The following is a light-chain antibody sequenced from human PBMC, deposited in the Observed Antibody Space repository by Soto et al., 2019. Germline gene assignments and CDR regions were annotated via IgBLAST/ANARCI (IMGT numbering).Light chain of an antibody. V-gene: IGLV2-23*02. J-gene: IGLJ1*01. CDR2: EVN. Sequence: QSVLTQPASVSGSPGQSITISCTGTSRDVGTYDFVSWYQQHPGKAPKLIIYEVNQRPSGVSNRFSGSKSDNTASLTISGLQAEDEADYYCCSYAGSPFVFGTGTQLTVL. CDR1: SRDVGTYDF. CDR3: CSYAGSPFV.